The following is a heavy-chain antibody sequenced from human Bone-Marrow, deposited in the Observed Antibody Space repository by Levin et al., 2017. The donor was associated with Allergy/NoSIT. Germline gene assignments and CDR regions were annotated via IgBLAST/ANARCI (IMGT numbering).Heavy chain of an antibody. CDR3: ARDRGNYWYYFDY. V-gene: IGHV3-30-3*01. D-gene: IGHD4-11*01. J-gene: IGHJ4*02. Sequence: TGGSLRLSCAASGFRFSAHAIHWVRQAPGKGLEWVTTISYDGNSQYYADSVEGRFTISRDNSQNTVFLQMSSLIPEDTAVYYCARDRGNYWYYFDYWGQGTLVTVSS. CDR1: GFRFSAHA. CDR2: ISYDGNSQ.